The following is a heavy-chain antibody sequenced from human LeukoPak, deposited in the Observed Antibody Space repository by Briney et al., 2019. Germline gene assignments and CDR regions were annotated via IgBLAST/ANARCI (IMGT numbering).Heavy chain of an antibody. CDR3: ARKSILTGYYTYYYYGMDV. V-gene: IGHV3-53*01. CDR1: GFTVSSNY. J-gene: IGHJ6*02. D-gene: IGHD3-9*01. CDR2: IYSGGST. Sequence: GGSLRLSCAASGFTVSSNYMSWVRQAPGKGLEWVSVIYSGGSTYYADSVKGRFSISRDNSKNTLYLQMNSLRAEDTAVYYCARKSILTGYYTYYYYGMDVWGQGTTVTVSS.